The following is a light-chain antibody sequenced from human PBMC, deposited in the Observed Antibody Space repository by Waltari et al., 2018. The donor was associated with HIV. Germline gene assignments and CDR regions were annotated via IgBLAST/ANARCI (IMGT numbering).Light chain of an antibody. J-gene: IGLJ3*02. Sequence: QAVLTQPASLSASPGASASLTCTLRSGINVGTYRIYWYQQKPGSHPQYLLRYKSDSDKQQGSGFPRRFAGSKDASANAWILLISGLQSEDEADYYCMIWHSSAWVFGGGTKLTVL. CDR1: SGINVGTYR. CDR2: YKSDSDK. CDR3: MIWHSSAWV. V-gene: IGLV5-45*01.